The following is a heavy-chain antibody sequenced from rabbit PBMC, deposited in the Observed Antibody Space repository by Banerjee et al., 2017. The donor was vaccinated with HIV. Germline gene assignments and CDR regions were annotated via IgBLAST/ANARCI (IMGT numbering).Heavy chain of an antibody. CDR1: GFSFSSYYY. D-gene: IGHD2-1*01. Sequence: QEQLVESGGDLVKPGASLTLTCTASGFSFSSYYYMCWVRQAPGKGLEWIGCIYTGSGFTYYASWAKGRFTISKTSSTTVTLQMTSLTAADTATYFCARAPGYVDYGDTFVKLGLWGQGTLVTVS. V-gene: IGHV1S45*01. J-gene: IGHJ4*01. CDR3: ARAPGYVDYGDTFVKLGL. CDR2: IYTGSGFT.